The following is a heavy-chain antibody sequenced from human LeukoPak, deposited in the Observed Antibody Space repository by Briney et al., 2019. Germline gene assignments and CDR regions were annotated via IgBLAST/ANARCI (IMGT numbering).Heavy chain of an antibody. Sequence: PSETLSLTCTVSGGSISSYDWSWIRQPPGRGLEWIAYISHSGNTNYNPSLKSRVTISADTSKNQFSLKLSSVTAADTAVYYCARGKGSGWTFDYWGQGTLVTVSS. J-gene: IGHJ4*02. D-gene: IGHD6-19*01. CDR1: GGSISSYD. CDR2: ISHSGNT. CDR3: ARGKGSGWTFDY. V-gene: IGHV4-59*12.